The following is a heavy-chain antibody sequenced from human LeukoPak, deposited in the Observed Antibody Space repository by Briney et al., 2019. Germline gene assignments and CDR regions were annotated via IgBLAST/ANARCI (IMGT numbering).Heavy chain of an antibody. Sequence: SETLSLTCTVSGGSISSYYWSWTRQPAGKGLEWIGRIYTSGSTNYNPSLKSRVTMSVDTSKNQFSLKLSSVTAADTAVYYCARDLVATEPHIVYYYGMDVWGQGTTVTVSS. J-gene: IGHJ6*02. D-gene: IGHD5-12*01. V-gene: IGHV4-4*07. CDR2: IYTSGST. CDR1: GGSISSYY. CDR3: ARDLVATEPHIVYYYGMDV.